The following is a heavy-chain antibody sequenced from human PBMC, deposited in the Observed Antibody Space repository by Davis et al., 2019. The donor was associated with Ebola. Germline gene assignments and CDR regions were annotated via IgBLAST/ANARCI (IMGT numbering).Heavy chain of an antibody. V-gene: IGHV5-51*01. CDR3: ARPRSSRSMRYGMDV. Sequence: GESLKISCKGSGYSFTSYWIGWXPXMPRLXXXXXWFIYPAYSDTRYTPSFQGQVTISADKSISTAYLQWSSLKASETAMYYCARPRSSRSMRYGMDVWGQGTTVTVSS. J-gene: IGHJ6*02. D-gene: IGHD6-13*01. CDR1: GYSFTSYW. CDR2: IYPAYSDT.